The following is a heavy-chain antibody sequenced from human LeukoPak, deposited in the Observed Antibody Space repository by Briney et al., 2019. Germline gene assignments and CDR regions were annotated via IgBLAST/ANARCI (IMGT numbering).Heavy chain of an antibody. J-gene: IGHJ4*02. CDR1: GGSFSGYY. CDR2: INHSGST. D-gene: IGHD6-13*01. Sequence: PSETLSLTCAVYGGSFSGYYWSWIRQPPGKGLEWIGEINHSGSTNYNPSLKSQVTISVDTSKNQFSLKLSSVTAADTAVYYCARGGLRIAAAGTFDYWGQGTLVTVSS. CDR3: ARGGLRIAAAGTFDY. V-gene: IGHV4-34*01.